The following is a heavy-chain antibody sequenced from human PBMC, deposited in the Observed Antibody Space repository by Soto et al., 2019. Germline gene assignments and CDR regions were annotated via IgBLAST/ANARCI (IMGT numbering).Heavy chain of an antibody. CDR2: INYSGIT. V-gene: IGHV4-34*01. Sequence: PSETLSLTCAVYGGSLSGYYGNWIRQSPGKGLEWIGEINYSGITNYNPSLKSRVTISIDTSKNQFSLNLSSVTAADTAVYYCARTRNLDVWGKGTTVPVSS. J-gene: IGHJ6*04. CDR3: ARTRNLDV. CDR1: GGSLSGYY. D-gene: IGHD1-1*01.